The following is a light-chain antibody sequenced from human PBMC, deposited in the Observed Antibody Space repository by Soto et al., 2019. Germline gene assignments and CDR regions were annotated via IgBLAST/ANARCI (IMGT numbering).Light chain of an antibody. V-gene: IGKV3-20*01. CDR1: QSVSKY. CDR3: QQYGGSPQT. CDR2: GAS. Sequence: EIVLTQSPGTLALSPGEGATLSCRASQSVSKYLAWYQQKPGQAPRLLIYGASSGATGIPDSFSGSRSGTDFTLTISRLEPEDFAVYYCQQYGGSPQTFGQGTKVEIK. J-gene: IGKJ1*01.